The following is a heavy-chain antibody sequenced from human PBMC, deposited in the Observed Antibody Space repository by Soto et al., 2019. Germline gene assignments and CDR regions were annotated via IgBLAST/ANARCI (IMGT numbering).Heavy chain of an antibody. D-gene: IGHD3-16*01. J-gene: IGHJ4*02. CDR3: ASTLNPIMISPHGYAQISFAY. CDR1: GVSVSDYY. V-gene: IGHV4-59*02. CDR2: MYNSGTT. Sequence: PSETLSLTCTVSGVSVSDYYWSWIRQAPGKGLESMGYMYNSGTTIYNPSLNYRATISVDTSKNQFSLRLSSVTAADTAVYYCASTLNPIMISPHGYAQISFAYCGPGSLVTVSS.